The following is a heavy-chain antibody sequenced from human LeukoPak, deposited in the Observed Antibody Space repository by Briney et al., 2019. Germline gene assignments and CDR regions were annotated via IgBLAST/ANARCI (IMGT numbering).Heavy chain of an antibody. Sequence: SETLSLTCVVSGYSISSGYYWGWVRQPPGGELEWIGNIYHSVSTYKNPSLKSRVTISLDTSKNQFSLKLSSVTAADTAMYYCARLSGAPVRHPIYHFDYWGQGTLVTVSS. CDR2: IYHSVST. CDR3: ARLSGAPVRHPIYHFDY. D-gene: IGHD1-26*01. J-gene: IGHJ4*02. CDR1: GYSISSGYY. V-gene: IGHV4-38-2*01.